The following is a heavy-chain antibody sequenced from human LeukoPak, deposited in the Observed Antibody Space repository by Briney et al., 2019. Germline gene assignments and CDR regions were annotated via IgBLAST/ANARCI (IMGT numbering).Heavy chain of an antibody. CDR1: GGSISSYY. Sequence: SETLSLTCTVSGGSISSYYWSWVRQPPGKGLEWIGYIYYSGSTNYNPSLKSRVTISVDTSKNQFSLRLSSVTAADTAVYYCARVTGYVMEDYFDYWGQGTLVTVSS. D-gene: IGHD6-13*01. V-gene: IGHV4-59*01. J-gene: IGHJ4*02. CDR3: ARVTGYVMEDYFDY. CDR2: IYYSGST.